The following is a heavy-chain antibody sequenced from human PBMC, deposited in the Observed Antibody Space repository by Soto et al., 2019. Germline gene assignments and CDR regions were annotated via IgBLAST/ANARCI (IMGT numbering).Heavy chain of an antibody. CDR2: IIPVFGTT. CDR3: AIEVWGRGGYYLDS. J-gene: IGHJ4*02. Sequence: QVHVVQSGAEVKKPGSSVKVTCKAFGGTFNSFGINWVRQAPGQGLEWMGGIIPVFGTTKYAQKFRDRVTLVADRSTSTSYMELSSLTSDDTAVSYWAIEVWGRGGYYLDSWGQGTLVTVSS. D-gene: IGHD7-27*01. CDR1: GGTFNSFG. V-gene: IGHV1-69*01.